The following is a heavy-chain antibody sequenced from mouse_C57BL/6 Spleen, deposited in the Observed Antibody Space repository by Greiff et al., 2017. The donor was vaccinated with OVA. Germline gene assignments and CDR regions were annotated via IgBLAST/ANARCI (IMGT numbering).Heavy chain of an antibody. CDR2: ISYDGSN. CDR3: AWITTVVATPYFDD. CDR1: GYSITSGYY. J-gene: IGHJ2*01. Sequence: ESGPGLVKPSQSLSLTCSVTGYSITSGYYWNWIRQFPGNKLEWMGYISYDGSNNYNPSLKNRISITRDTSKNQFFLKLNSVTTEDTATYYCAWITTVVATPYFDDWGQGTTRTVSS. V-gene: IGHV3-6*01. D-gene: IGHD1-1*01.